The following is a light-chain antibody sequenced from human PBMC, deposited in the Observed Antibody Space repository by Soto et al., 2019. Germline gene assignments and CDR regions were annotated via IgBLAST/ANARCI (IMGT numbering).Light chain of an antibody. V-gene: IGLV1-44*01. J-gene: IGLJ3*02. CDR1: SSNIGSNT. CDR3: AAWDDSLNVV. CDR2: NNN. Sequence: QSVLTQPPSASGTPGQRVTISCSGSSSNIGSNTVNWYQQLPGTAPKLLIYNNNHRPSGVPDRFSGSKSGTSASLAISGLQSEDEADYYCAAWDDSLNVVFGGGTKVTVL.